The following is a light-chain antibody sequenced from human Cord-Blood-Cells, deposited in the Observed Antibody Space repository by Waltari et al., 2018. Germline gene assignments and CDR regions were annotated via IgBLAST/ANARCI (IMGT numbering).Light chain of an antibody. Sequence: DIQMTQSPSSLSVSVGDRVTITCRASQSISSYLNWYQQKPGKAPKLLIYAASSLQSGVPSRFSGSGSGTDFTLTISSQQPEDFATYYCQQSYSTPYTFGQGTKLEIK. V-gene: IGKV1-39*01. CDR2: AAS. J-gene: IGKJ2*01. CDR3: QQSYSTPYT. CDR1: QSISSY.